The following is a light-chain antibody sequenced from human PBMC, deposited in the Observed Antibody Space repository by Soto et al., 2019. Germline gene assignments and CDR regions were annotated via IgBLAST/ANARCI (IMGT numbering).Light chain of an antibody. CDR2: GTS. J-gene: IGKJ1*01. V-gene: IGKV3-20*01. Sequence: EIVMTQSPATLSVSPGERATLSCRASQTLYSSSLAWYQQKLGQAPRLLIYGTSTRATGIPGRFGGSGSGTDFTLTISRLEPEDFAVYYWQQYGSSPRTFGQGTKVDIK. CDR1: QTLYSSS. CDR3: QQYGSSPRT.